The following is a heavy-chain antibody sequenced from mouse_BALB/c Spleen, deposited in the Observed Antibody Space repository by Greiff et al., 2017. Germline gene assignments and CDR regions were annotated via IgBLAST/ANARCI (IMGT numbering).Heavy chain of an antibody. CDR3: ARGGGYGLYAMDY. CDR2: IWAGGST. V-gene: IGHV2-9*02. J-gene: IGHJ4*01. D-gene: IGHD2-2*01. Sequence: QVQLQQSGPGLVAPSQSLSITCTVSGFSLTSYGVHWVRQPPGKGLEWLGVIWAGGSTNYNSALMSRLSISKDNSKSQVFLKMNSLQTDDTAMYYCARGGGYGLYAMDYWGQGTSVTVSS. CDR1: GFSLTSYG.